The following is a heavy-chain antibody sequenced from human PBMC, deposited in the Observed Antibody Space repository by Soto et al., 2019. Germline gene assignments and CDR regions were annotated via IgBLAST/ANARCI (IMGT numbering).Heavy chain of an antibody. V-gene: IGHV1-18*04. Sequence: QVQLVQSGGEVKKPGASVKVSCKASGYPFTSSGFSWVRQAPGQGLEWLGWISAYNGNTLYARKFKGRVTMTTDTSSSTAYMELGSLRSYDTAVYYCATDPYCGSAPGCSALDAWGQGTTVTVSS. CDR3: ATDPYCGSAPGCSALDA. D-gene: IGHD2-21*01. CDR2: ISAYNGNT. J-gene: IGHJ6*02. CDR1: GYPFTSSG.